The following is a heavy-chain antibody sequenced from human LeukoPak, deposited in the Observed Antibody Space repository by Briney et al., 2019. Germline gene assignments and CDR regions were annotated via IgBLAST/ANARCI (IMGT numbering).Heavy chain of an antibody. CDR2: IKRKTDGGTT. Sequence: GGSLRLSCAASGFTFGNAWMSWVRQTPGKGLQWVGRIKRKTDGGTTDYAAPVKGRFTISRDDSKNTLHLQMNSLKTEDTAVYYCTTDDYGCWGQGTLVTVSS. CDR1: GFTFGNAW. CDR3: TTDDYGC. J-gene: IGHJ4*02. D-gene: IGHD3-16*01. V-gene: IGHV3-15*01.